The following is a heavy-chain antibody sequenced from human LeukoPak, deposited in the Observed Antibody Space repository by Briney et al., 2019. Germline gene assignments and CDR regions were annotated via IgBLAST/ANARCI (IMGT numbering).Heavy chain of an antibody. CDR2: IEQDGSEK. D-gene: IGHD6-13*01. CDR1: GFTFSSYW. CDR3: ARGTIAAAGYYYFDY. J-gene: IGHJ4*02. V-gene: IGHV3-7*04. Sequence: GGSLRLSCAASGFTFSSYWMSWVRQAPGKGLEWVANIEQDGSEKYYVDSVKGRFTISRDNAKNSLYLQMNSLRAEDTAVYYCARGTIAAAGYYYFDYWGQGTQVTVSS.